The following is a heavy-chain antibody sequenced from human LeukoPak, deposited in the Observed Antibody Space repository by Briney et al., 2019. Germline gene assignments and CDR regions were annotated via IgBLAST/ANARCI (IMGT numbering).Heavy chain of an antibody. CDR3: ARDHRYSGSWSNYFDY. V-gene: IGHV4-59*01. CDR1: GGSISSYY. D-gene: IGHD6-13*01. J-gene: IGHJ4*02. Sequence: SETLSLTCTVSGGSISSYYWSWIRQPPGKGLEWIGYIYYSGSTNYNPSLKSRVTISVDTSKNQFSLKLSSVTAADTAVYYCARDHRYSGSWSNYFDYWGQGTLVTVSS. CDR2: IYYSGST.